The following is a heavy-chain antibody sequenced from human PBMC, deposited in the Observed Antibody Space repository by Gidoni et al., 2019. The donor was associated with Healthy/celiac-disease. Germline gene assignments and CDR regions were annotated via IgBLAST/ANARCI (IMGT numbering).Heavy chain of an antibody. CDR3: ARDSYYYDSSGYRQKNYYFDY. D-gene: IGHD3-22*01. J-gene: IGHJ4*02. CDR1: GGTFSSYA. Sequence: QVQLVQSGAEVKKPGSSVKVSCKASGGTFSSYAISWGRQAPGQGLEWMGGIIPIFGTANYAQKFQGRVTITADESTSTAYMELSSLRSEDTAVYYCARDSYYYDSSGYRQKNYYFDYWGQGTLVTVSS. V-gene: IGHV1-69*01. CDR2: IIPIFGTA.